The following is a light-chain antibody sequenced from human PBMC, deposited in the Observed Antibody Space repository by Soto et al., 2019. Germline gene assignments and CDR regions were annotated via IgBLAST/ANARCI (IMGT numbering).Light chain of an antibody. CDR3: SSYTGTSNLI. V-gene: IGLV2-14*03. J-gene: IGLJ2*01. CDR2: DVS. CDR1: SSDVGNYNY. Sequence: QSALTQPASVSGSPGQSITISCSGTSSDVGNYNYVSWYQHHPGKAPKLMIYDVSNRPSGVSDRFSASKSGNTASLIISGLQAEDEDDYYCSSYTGTSNLIFGGGTKVTVL.